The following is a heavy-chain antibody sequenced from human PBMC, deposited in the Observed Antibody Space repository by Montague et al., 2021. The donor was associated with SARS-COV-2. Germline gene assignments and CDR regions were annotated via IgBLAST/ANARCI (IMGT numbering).Heavy chain of an antibody. CDR1: GDSVSTNYTT. CDR3: GRVFAPAGTFDF. D-gene: IGHD6-13*01. V-gene: IGHV6-1*01. CDR2: TYFRSKWYN. J-gene: IGHJ4*02. Sequence: CAISGDSVSTNYTTWNWVRQSPSGDLEWLGRTYFRSKWYNDYAVSVKSRITINPDTSKNQFSLQLKSVTPKDTAIYFCGRVFAPAGTFDFWGQGTLVTVSP.